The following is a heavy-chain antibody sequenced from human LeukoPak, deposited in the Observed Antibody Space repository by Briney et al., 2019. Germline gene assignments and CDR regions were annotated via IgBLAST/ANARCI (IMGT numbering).Heavy chain of an antibody. J-gene: IGHJ4*02. CDR1: GFIFGKYW. V-gene: IGHV3-7*03. D-gene: IGHD3-3*01. Sequence: GGSLRLSCAASGFIFGKYWMSWVRQAPGKGLEWVANIKLDGSEKNYVDTVKGRFTISRDNTKNSLYLQMNSLRAEDTAVFYCARDQYDTWSRRGNFDSWGQGTLVIVSS. CDR2: IKLDGSEK. CDR3: ARDQYDTWSRRGNFDS.